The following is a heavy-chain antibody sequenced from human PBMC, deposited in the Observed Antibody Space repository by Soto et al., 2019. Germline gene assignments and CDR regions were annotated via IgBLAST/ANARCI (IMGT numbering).Heavy chain of an antibody. CDR2: IYYSGST. D-gene: IGHD3-3*01. CDR1: GGSVGSGAYY. J-gene: IGHJ6*02. CDR3: ARSPYDFWSGYYLSDYYYGMDV. V-gene: IGHV4-61*08. Sequence: PSETLSLTCIVSGGSVGSGAYYWSWIRQPPGKGLEWIGYIYYSGSTNYNPSLKSRVTISVDTSKNQFSLKLSSVTAADTAVYYCARSPYDFWSGYYLSDYYYGMDVWGQGTTVTVSS.